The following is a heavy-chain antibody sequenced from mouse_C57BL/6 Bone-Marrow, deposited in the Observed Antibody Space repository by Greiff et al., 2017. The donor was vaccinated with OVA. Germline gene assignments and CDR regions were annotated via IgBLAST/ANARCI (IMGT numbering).Heavy chain of an antibody. CDR2: IHPNSGST. CDR1: GYTFTSYW. D-gene: IGHD2-2*01. V-gene: IGHV1-64*01. Sequence: VQLQQPGAELVKPGASVKLSCKASGYTFTSYWMHWVKQRPGQGLEWIGMIHPNSGSTNYNEKFKSKATLTVDKSSSTAYMQLSSLTSEDSAVYYCASGWLRPAWFAYWGQGTLVTVSA. J-gene: IGHJ3*01. CDR3: ASGWLRPAWFAY.